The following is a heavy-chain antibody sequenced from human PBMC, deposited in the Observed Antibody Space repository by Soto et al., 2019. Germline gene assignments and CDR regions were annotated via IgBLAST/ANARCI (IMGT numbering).Heavy chain of an antibody. CDR3: ASSSGWRDWYYFHY. CDR1: GFTFSSYW. J-gene: IGHJ4*02. CDR2: INSDGSST. Sequence: GSLRLSCAASGFTFSSYWMHWVRQAPGKGLVWVSRINSDGSSTSYADSVKGRFTISRDNAKNTLYLQMNSLRAEDTAVYYCASSSGWRDWYYFHYWGQGTLVTVSS. D-gene: IGHD6-19*01. V-gene: IGHV3-74*01.